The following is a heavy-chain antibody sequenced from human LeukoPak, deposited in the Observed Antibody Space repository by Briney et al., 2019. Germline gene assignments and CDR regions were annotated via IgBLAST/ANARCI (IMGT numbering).Heavy chain of an antibody. J-gene: IGHJ4*02. V-gene: IGHV1-18*01. CDR1: GYTFTSYG. CDR2: ISAYNGNT. CDR3: ARDPTPYCSSTSCYLLYFDY. Sequence: ASVKVSCKASGYTFTSYGISWVRQAPGQGLEWMGWISAYNGNTNYAQKLQGRVTMTTDTSTSTAYMELRSLRSDDTVVYYCARDPTPYCSSTSCYLLYFDYWGQGTLVTVSS. D-gene: IGHD2-2*01.